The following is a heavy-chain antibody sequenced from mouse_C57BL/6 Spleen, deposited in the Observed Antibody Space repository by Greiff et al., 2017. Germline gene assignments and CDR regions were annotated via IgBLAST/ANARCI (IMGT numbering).Heavy chain of an antibody. J-gene: IGHJ2*01. D-gene: IGHD3-2*02. CDR3: TTDSSGLDY. Sequence: VQLQQSGAELVRPGASVKLSCTASGFNIKDDYMHWVKQRPEQGLEWIGWIDPENGDTEYASKFQGKATITADTSSNTAYLQLSSLTSEDTAVYYGTTDSSGLDYWGQGTTLTVSS. CDR1: GFNIKDDY. V-gene: IGHV14-4*01. CDR2: IDPENGDT.